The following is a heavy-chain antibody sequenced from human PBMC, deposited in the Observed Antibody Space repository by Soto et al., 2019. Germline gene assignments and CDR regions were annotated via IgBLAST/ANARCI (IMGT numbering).Heavy chain of an antibody. CDR3: AKATYYDFSRRYGMDV. CDR1: GFSVSGNY. D-gene: IGHD3-3*01. V-gene: IGHV3-53*05. CDR2: IYSDGST. J-gene: IGHJ6*02. Sequence: GGSLRLSCATSGFSVSGNYMSWVRQAPGKGLEWVSVIYSDGSTYYADSVKGRFTISRDNSKNTLYLQMNSLRAEDTAVYYCAKATYYDFSRRYGMDVWGQGTTVTVSS.